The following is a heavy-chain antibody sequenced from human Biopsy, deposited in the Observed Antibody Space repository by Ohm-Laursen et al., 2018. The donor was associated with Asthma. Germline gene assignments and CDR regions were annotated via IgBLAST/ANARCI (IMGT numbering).Heavy chain of an antibody. D-gene: IGHD6-19*01. CDR2: IMTVFGKT. Sequence: VKISCKDPGGTFSNFAISWVRQAPGQGLEWLGGIMTVFGKTNYAQKFQGRVTITADESTSTAYMEVTILRSEDTAIYYCARCQVGYSSGWSLLLKKIYYSGMDVWGQGTAVTVSS. J-gene: IGHJ6*02. CDR1: GGTFSNFA. CDR3: ARCQVGYSSGWSLLLKKIYYSGMDV. V-gene: IGHV1-69*13.